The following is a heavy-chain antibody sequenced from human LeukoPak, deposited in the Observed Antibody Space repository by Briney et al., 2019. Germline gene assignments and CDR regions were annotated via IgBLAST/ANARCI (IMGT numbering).Heavy chain of an antibody. CDR1: GFTFSSYS. V-gene: IGHV3-48*02. Sequence: GGSLRLSCAASGFTFSSYSMIWVRQAPGKGLEWVSYISSSSSTIYYADSVKGRFTISRDNAKNSVYLQMNSLRDEDTAVYYCARDFITPSESWGQGTLVTVSS. CDR2: ISSSSSTI. D-gene: IGHD3-22*01. CDR3: ARDFITPSES. J-gene: IGHJ5*02.